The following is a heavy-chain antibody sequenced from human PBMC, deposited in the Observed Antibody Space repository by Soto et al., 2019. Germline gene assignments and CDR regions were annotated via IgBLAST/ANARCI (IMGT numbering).Heavy chain of an antibody. D-gene: IGHD2-2*01. Sequence: PGGSLRLSCAASGFTFSSYGMHWVRQAPGKGLEWVAVISYGGSNKYYADSVKGRFTISRDNSKNTLYLQMNSLRAEDTAVYYCAKVGRYCSSTSCPWDYYYGMDVWGQGTTVTVSS. CDR1: GFTFSSYG. CDR3: AKVGRYCSSTSCPWDYYYGMDV. CDR2: ISYGGSNK. V-gene: IGHV3-30*18. J-gene: IGHJ6*02.